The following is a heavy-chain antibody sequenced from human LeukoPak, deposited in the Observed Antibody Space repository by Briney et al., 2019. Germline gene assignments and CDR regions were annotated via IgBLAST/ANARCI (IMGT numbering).Heavy chain of an antibody. CDR2: IYYSGST. CDR3: ARVSVGLDCSGGSCYSVDY. CDR1: GGSVSSGSYY. Sequence: SETLSLTCTVSGGSVSSGSYYWSWIRQPPGKGLEWIGYIYYSGSTNYNPSLKSRVTISVDTSKNQFSLKLSSVTAADTAVYYCARVSVGLDCSGGSCYSVDYWRQGTLVTVSS. V-gene: IGHV4-61*01. J-gene: IGHJ4*02. D-gene: IGHD2-15*01.